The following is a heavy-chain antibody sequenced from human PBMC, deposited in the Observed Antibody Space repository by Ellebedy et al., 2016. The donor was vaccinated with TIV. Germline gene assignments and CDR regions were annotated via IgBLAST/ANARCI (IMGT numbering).Heavy chain of an antibody. CDR3: AREYCSGFNCSGWYYMDV. Sequence: GESLKISXAASGFTFSTYDLHWVRQAPGKGLEWVSAIGVTGDTYYAGSVKGRFTISRENARNSLYLQMNSLRAGDTAVYYCAREYCSGFNCSGWYYMDVWGKGTTVTVSS. D-gene: IGHD2-15*01. J-gene: IGHJ6*03. CDR1: GFTFSTYD. CDR2: IGVTGDT. V-gene: IGHV3-13*01.